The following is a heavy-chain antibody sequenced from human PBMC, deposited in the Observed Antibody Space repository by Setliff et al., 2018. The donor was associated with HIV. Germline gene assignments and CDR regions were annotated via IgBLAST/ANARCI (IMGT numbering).Heavy chain of an antibody. D-gene: IGHD1-7*01. CDR2: ISSSSTTL. CDR3: ARADRYNWNYEDY. CDR1: GFTFNTYA. V-gene: IGHV3-48*01. Sequence: PGGSLRLSCAASGFTFNTYAISWVRQAPGKGLEWVSHISSSSTTLNYADSVKGRFTISRDNAKNSLYLQMNSLRVEDTATYYCARADRYNWNYEDYWGQGTLVTVSS. J-gene: IGHJ4*02.